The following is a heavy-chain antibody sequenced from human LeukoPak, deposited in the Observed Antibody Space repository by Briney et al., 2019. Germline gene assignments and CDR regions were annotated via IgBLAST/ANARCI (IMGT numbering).Heavy chain of an antibody. V-gene: IGHV3-30*03. CDR2: ISYDGSNK. CDR1: GFTFSSYG. J-gene: IGHJ4*02. Sequence: PGGSLRLSCAASGFTFSSYGMHWVRQAPGKGLEWVAVISYDGSNKYYADSVKGRFTISRGNSKNTLYLQMNSLRAEDTAVYYCATRGGIAAAGDFDYWGQGTLVTVSS. D-gene: IGHD6-13*01. CDR3: ATRGGIAAAGDFDY.